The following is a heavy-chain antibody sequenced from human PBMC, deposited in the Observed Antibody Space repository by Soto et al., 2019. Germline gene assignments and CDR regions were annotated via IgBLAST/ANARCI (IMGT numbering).Heavy chain of an antibody. V-gene: IGHV1-8*01. CDR3: ARWDYGDYARFDY. J-gene: IGHJ4*02. CDR1: GYTFTSHD. D-gene: IGHD4-17*01. CDR2: MNPNRGNT. Sequence: QVQLVQSGAEVKKSGASVKVSCKASGYTFTSHDINWVRQATGQGLEWMGWMNPNRGNTGYAQKFKGRVTMTRNTSISTAYMELSSLRSEETAVYYCARWDYGDYARFDYWGQGTLVSVSS.